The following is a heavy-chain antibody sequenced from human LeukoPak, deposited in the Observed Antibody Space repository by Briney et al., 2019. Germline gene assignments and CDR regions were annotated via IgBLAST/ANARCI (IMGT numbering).Heavy chain of an antibody. CDR2: VYPGDSST. CDR3: ARQEYCSGGSCYTWFDP. CDR1: GYNYNSFW. Sequence: GESLKISCKGSGYNYNSFWIAWVRQMPGKGLEWMGIVYPGDSSTRYSPSFQGQVTISADKSISTAYLQWSSLKASDTAMYYCARQEYCSGGSCYTWFDPWGQGTLVTVSS. V-gene: IGHV5-51*01. J-gene: IGHJ5*02. D-gene: IGHD2-15*01.